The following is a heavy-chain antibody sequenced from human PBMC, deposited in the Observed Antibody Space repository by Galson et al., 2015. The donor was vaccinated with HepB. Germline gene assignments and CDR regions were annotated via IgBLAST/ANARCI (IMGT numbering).Heavy chain of an antibody. CDR1: GFTFSTYA. CDR2: ISYDGNTK. V-gene: IGHV3-30*04. CDR3: ARGRYGSGTHDAFDI. Sequence: SLRLSCAASGFTFSTYAMHWVRQAPGKGLEWVALISYDGNTKFYADSVKGRFSISRDNSKNTLYLQMNSLRAEDTTVYYCARGRYGSGTHDAFDIWGQGTMVTVSS. J-gene: IGHJ3*02. D-gene: IGHD3-10*01.